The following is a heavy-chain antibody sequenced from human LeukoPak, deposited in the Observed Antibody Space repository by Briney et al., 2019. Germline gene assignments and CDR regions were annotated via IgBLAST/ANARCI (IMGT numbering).Heavy chain of an antibody. J-gene: IGHJ4*02. CDR1: GGSISSYY. D-gene: IGHD3-22*01. CDR3: ARGGWNKFDY. Sequence: SETLSLTCTVSGGSISSYYWSWIRQPPGKGLEWIGYIYYSGSTNYNPSLKSRVTVSVDTSKNQFSLKLSSVTAADTAVYYCARGGWNKFDYWGQGTLVTVSS. CDR2: IYYSGST. V-gene: IGHV4-59*01.